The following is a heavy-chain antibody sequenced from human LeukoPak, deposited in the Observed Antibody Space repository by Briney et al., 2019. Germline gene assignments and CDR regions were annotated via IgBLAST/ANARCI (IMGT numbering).Heavy chain of an antibody. J-gene: IGHJ5*02. CDR2: ISAYNGNT. Sequence: GASVKVSCKASGYTFTSYGISWVRQAPGQGLEWMGWISAYNGNTNYAQKLQGRVTMTTDTSTSTAYMELRSLRSDDTAVYYCARDPLRTGYYGSGLPNWFDPWGQGTLVTVSS. D-gene: IGHD3-10*01. CDR1: GYTFTSYG. CDR3: ARDPLRTGYYGSGLPNWFDP. V-gene: IGHV1-18*01.